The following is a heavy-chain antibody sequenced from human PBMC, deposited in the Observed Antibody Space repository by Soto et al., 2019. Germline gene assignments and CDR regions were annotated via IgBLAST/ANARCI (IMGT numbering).Heavy chain of an antibody. CDR1: GGSIISGDYY. V-gene: IGHV4-30-4*01. Sequence: PSETLSLTCTVSGGSIISGDYYWSWIRKPPGKGLEWIGYIYYSGSTYYNPSLKSRVTISVDTSKNQFSLKLSSVTAADTAVYYCAREWEKFGGVITERYSYYYGMDVWGQGTTVTVSS. D-gene: IGHD3-16*02. J-gene: IGHJ6*02. CDR3: AREWEKFGGVITERYSYYYGMDV. CDR2: IYYSGST.